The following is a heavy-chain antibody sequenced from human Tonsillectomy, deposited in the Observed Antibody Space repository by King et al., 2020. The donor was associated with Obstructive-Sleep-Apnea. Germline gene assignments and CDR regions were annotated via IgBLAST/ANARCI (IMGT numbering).Heavy chain of an antibody. CDR2: IYYSWST. J-gene: IGHJ5*02. CDR3: ARHGYCSSTSCYWGDWFDP. CDR1: GGSISNYF. D-gene: IGHD2-2*03. V-gene: IGHV4-59*08. Sequence: VQLQESGPGLVKPSETLSLTCTVSGGSISNYFWSWIRQPPGKGLEWIGYIYYSWSTNYNPSLKSRVTISVDTSKNQFSLKLSSVTASDTAVYYCARHGYCSSTSCYWGDWFDPWGQGTLVTVSS.